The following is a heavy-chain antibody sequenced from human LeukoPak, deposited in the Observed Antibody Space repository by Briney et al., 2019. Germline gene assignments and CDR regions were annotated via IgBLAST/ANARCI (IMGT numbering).Heavy chain of an antibody. D-gene: IGHD6-19*01. Sequence: SVRVSYKASGGTFTSYAISWVRQARGQGREWMGGIIPIFGTANYTQKFQGRVTIPAADSPSPAYMELSSLRSEDPAVYYCARGEGSRSLSGWYAAYFDYWGQGTLVTVSS. CDR3: ARGEGSRSLSGWYAAYFDY. CDR2: IIPIFGTA. V-gene: IGHV1-69*01. J-gene: IGHJ4*02. CDR1: GGTFTSYA.